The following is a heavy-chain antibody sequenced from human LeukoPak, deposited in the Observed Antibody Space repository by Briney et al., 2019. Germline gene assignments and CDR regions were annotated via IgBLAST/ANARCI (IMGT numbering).Heavy chain of an antibody. CDR1: GFTFSSYS. V-gene: IGHV3-48*01. D-gene: IGHD1-14*01. Sequence: GALRLSCAASGFTFSSYSMNWVRQAPGKGLEWVSYISSSSSTIYYADSVKGRFTISRDNAKNSLYLQMNSLRAEDTAVYYCAREAEDDAFDIWGQGTMVTVSS. CDR2: ISSSSSTI. CDR3: AREAEDDAFDI. J-gene: IGHJ3*02.